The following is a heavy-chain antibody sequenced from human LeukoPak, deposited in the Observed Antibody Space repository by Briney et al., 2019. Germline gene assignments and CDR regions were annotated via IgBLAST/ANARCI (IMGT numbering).Heavy chain of an antibody. CDR2: INSSGRGT. CDR3: ARGGSEQLAPPFDS. J-gene: IGHJ4*02. D-gene: IGHD6-13*01. CDR1: GYSFSTYY. V-gene: IGHV1-46*01. Sequence: ASVKVSCTASGYSFSTYYMHWVRQAPGQGLEWMGTINSSGRGTNYAQKFQGRVTMTRDTSTSTAYMELSSLTSGDTALYYCARGGSEQLAPPFDSWGQGTLVTVST.